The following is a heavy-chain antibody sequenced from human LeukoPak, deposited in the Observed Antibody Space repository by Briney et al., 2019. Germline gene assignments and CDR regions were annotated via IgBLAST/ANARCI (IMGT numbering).Heavy chain of an antibody. Sequence: SETLSLTCTVSGGSISGYYWSWIRLPPGKGLEWIGYIYYSGSTNYNPSLKSRVTISVDTSKNQFSLKLSSVTAADTAVYYCARDTVYLGFDYWGQGALVTVSS. CDR1: GGSISGYY. J-gene: IGHJ4*02. CDR2: IYYSGST. CDR3: ARDTVYLGFDY. D-gene: IGHD3-16*01. V-gene: IGHV4-59*01.